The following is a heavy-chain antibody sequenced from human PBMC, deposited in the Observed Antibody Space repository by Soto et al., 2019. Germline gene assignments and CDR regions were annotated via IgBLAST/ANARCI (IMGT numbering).Heavy chain of an antibody. Sequence: GGSLRLFCAASGFIFTRYSMNWVRQAPGKGLEWVSSISSTTNYIYYGDSMKGRFTIYRDKAKNSLYLEMNSLRAEDTAVYYCERESEDLTSNFDYWGQGTLVTVSS. CDR2: ISSTTNYI. CDR3: ERESEDLTSNFDY. CDR1: GFIFTRYS. V-gene: IGHV3-21*06. J-gene: IGHJ4*02.